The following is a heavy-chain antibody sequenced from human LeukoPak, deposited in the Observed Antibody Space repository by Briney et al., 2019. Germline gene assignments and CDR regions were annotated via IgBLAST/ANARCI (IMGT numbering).Heavy chain of an antibody. Sequence: TPSQTLSLTCTVSGGSISSGGYYWSWIRQHPGKGLEWIGYIYYSGSTYYNPSLKSRVTISVDTSKNQFSLKLSSVTAADTAVHYCAILPFGEFLRRGADYWGQGTLVTVSS. CDR3: AILPFGEFLRRGADY. J-gene: IGHJ4*02. CDR2: IYYSGST. D-gene: IGHD3-10*01. V-gene: IGHV4-31*03. CDR1: GGSISSGGYY.